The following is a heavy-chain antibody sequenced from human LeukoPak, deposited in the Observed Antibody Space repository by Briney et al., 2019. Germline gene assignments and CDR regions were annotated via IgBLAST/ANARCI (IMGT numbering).Heavy chain of an antibody. Sequence: GGSLRLSCAASGFTVSSNYMSWVRQAPGKGLEWVSVIYSGGSTYYADSVKGRFTISRDNSKNTLYLQMNSPRAEDTAVYYCARDIRYGSELHFDYWGQGTLATVSS. D-gene: IGHD3-10*01. CDR2: IYSGGST. CDR3: ARDIRYGSELHFDY. J-gene: IGHJ4*02. CDR1: GFTVSSNY. V-gene: IGHV3-66*01.